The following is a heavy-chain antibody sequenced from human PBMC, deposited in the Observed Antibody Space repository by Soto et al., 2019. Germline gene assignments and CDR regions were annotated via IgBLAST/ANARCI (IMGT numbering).Heavy chain of an antibody. CDR3: ARNGGSTWYYFDS. CDR1: SASFTGYY. D-gene: IGHD6-13*01. J-gene: IGHJ4*02. V-gene: IGHV4-34*01. CDR2: ISHGGRT. Sequence: SETLSLTCAINSASFTGYYGNWLRKSQGKGLEWIGEISHGGRTNYNPSLKGRVTISVDTSKNQFSLKVSSVTAADTGMYYCARNGGSTWYYFDSWGQGTVVTVS.